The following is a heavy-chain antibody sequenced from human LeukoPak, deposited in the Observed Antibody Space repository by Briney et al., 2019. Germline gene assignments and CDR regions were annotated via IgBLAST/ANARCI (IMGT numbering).Heavy chain of an antibody. CDR3: ARGGSSWSYAMDV. CDR2: IYYSGST. CDR1: GGSISSSSYY. Sequence: SETLSLTCTVSGGSISSSSYYWGWIRQPPGKGLEWIGSIYYSGSTYYNPSLKSRVTISVDMSKNQFSLKVSSVTAADTAVYYCARGGSSWSYAMDVWGQGTTVTVSS. V-gene: IGHV4-39*07. D-gene: IGHD6-13*01. J-gene: IGHJ6*02.